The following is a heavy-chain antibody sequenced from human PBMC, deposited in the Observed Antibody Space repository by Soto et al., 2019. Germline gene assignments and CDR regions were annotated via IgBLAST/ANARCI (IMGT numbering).Heavy chain of an antibody. Sequence: EVLLLESGGGLVQPGGSLRLSCEASGFSFSSFAMNWVRQAPGKGLEWVSAIGDSGASTYYADSVKGRFTISRDNSRNTLYLQLNSLRAEDTVVSYCATAVELDVWYKAAGVTVSS. V-gene: IGHV3-23*01. J-gene: IGHJ6*04. CDR3: ATAVELDV. CDR2: IGDSGAST. CDR1: GFSFSSFA. D-gene: IGHD1-26*01.